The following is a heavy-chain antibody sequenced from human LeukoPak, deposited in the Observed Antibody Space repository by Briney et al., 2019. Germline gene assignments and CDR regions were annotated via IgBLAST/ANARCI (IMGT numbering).Heavy chain of an antibody. D-gene: IGHD1-26*01. Sequence: GESLTLSCAASGLTLNYYSMDWVRQAPGKGLEWVASITTSSSYIYYADSVRGRFTISRDNAKNSPYLQMSSLRAEDTAVYYCARDGVVGATKWGHFDFWGQGTRVTVSS. CDR2: ITTSSSYI. CDR1: GLTLNYYS. CDR3: ARDGVVGATKWGHFDF. J-gene: IGHJ4*02. V-gene: IGHV3-21*01.